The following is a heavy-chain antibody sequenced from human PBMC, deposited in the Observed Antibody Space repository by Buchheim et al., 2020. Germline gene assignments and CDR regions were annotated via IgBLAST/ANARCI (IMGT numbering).Heavy chain of an antibody. D-gene: IGHD3-9*01. CDR3: ARDRRRYYDILTGYYNEDTNWFDP. CDR2: INTNTGNP. CDR1: GYTFTSYD. V-gene: IGHV7-4-1*02. Sequence: QVQLVQSGAEVKKPGASVKVSCKASGYTFTSYDINWVRQATGQGLEWMGWINTNTGNPTYAQGFTGRFVFFLDTSVSTAYLQISSLKAEDTAVYYCARDRRRYYDILTGYYNEDTNWFDPWGQGTL. J-gene: IGHJ5*02.